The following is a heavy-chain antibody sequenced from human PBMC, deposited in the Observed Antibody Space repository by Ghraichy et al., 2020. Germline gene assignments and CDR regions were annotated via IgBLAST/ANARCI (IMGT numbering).Heavy chain of an antibody. J-gene: IGHJ3*02. Sequence: ASVKVSCKASGYTFTGYYMHWVRQAPGQGLEWMGWINPNSGGTNYAQKFQGRVTMTRDTSISTAYMELSRLRSDDTAVYYCARGSSGPNSGSNRVGVAFDIWGQGTMVTVSS. V-gene: IGHV1-2*02. CDR2: INPNSGGT. D-gene: IGHD1-26*01. CDR1: GYTFTGYY. CDR3: ARGSSGPNSGSNRVGVAFDI.